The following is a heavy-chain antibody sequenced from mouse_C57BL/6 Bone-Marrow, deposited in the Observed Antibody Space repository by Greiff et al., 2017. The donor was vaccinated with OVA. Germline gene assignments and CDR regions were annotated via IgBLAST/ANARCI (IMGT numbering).Heavy chain of an antibody. CDR2: IDPENGGT. CDR3: TRKGPYDYGFDY. V-gene: IGHV1-15*01. J-gene: IGHJ2*01. D-gene: IGHD2-4*01. CDR1: GYTFTDYE. Sequence: VQLQESGAELVRPGASVTLSCKASGYTFTDYEMHWVKQTPVHGLEWIGAIDPENGGTAYNQKFKGKAILTADKSSSTAYMELRSLTSEDSAVYYCTRKGPYDYGFDYWGQGTTLTVSS.